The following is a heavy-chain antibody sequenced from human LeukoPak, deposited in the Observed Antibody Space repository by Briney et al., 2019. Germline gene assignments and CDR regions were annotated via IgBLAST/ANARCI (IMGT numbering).Heavy chain of an antibody. CDR3: ARPRHLIAVAEGWFDP. Sequence: KSSETLSLTCAVYGGSFSGYYWSWIRQPPGKGLEWIGEINHSGSTNYNPSLKSRVTISVDTSKNQFSLKLSSVTAADTAVYYCARPRHLIAVAEGWFDPWGQGTLVTVSS. D-gene: IGHD6-19*01. V-gene: IGHV4-34*01. CDR2: INHSGST. CDR1: GGSFSGYY. J-gene: IGHJ5*02.